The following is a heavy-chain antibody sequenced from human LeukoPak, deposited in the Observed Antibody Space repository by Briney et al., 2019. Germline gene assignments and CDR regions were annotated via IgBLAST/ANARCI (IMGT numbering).Heavy chain of an antibody. CDR3: GRGKPWYGDYVCLL. V-gene: IGHV3-30*04. J-gene: IGHJ3*01. Sequence: GGSLRLSCAASGFTFSSYSMHWVRQAPGKGLECVTAITYDGSKKYYTDSVRGRFTISRDNYKNTLYLQMNSLRDEDTAIYDCGRGKPWYGDYVCLLWGEGTMVSVSS. CDR2: ITYDGSKK. CDR1: GFTFSSYS. D-gene: IGHD4-17*01.